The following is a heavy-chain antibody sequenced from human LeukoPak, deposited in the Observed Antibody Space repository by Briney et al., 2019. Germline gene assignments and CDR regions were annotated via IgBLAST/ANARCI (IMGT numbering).Heavy chain of an antibody. CDR2: IYYSGST. Sequence: SETLSLTCTVSGGSISSSSYYWGWIRQPPGKGLEWIGSIYYSGSTYYNPSLKSRVTISVDTSKNQFSLKLSSVTAADTAVYYCARRMGYYDSSGYYHNFDYWGQGTLVAVSS. D-gene: IGHD3-22*01. CDR3: ARRMGYYDSSGYYHNFDY. CDR1: GGSISSSSYY. V-gene: IGHV4-39*01. J-gene: IGHJ4*02.